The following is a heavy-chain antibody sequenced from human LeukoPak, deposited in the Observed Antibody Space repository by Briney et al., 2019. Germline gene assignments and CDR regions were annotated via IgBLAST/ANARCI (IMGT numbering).Heavy chain of an antibody. Sequence: GRSLRLSCAASGFTFDDYAMHWVRQAPGKGLEWVSGISWNSGSIGYADSVKGRFTISRDNAKNSLYLQMNSLRAEDTAVYYCAKDTINHTTVTPSRGLDYWGQGTLVTVRS. CDR3: AKDTINHTTVTPSRGLDY. D-gene: IGHD4-11*01. J-gene: IGHJ4*02. CDR2: ISWNSGSI. V-gene: IGHV3-9*01. CDR1: GFTFDDYA.